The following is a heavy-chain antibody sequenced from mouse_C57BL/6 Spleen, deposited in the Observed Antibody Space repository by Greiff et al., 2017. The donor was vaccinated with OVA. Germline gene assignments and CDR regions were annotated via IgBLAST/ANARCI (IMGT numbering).Heavy chain of an antibody. CDR2: IYPGSGST. D-gene: IGHD3-3*01. Sequence: VQLQQPGAELVKPGASVKMSCKASGYTFTSYWITWVKQRPGQGLEWIGDIYPGSGSTNYNEKFKSKATLTVATSSSTAYMQLSSLTSGDSAVYYCARQRGPFDYWGQGTTLTVSS. CDR1: GYTFTSYW. V-gene: IGHV1-55*01. J-gene: IGHJ2*01. CDR3: ARQRGPFDY.